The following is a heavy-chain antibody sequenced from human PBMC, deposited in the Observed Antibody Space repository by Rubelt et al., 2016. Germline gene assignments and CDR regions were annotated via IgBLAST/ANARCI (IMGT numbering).Heavy chain of an antibody. CDR3: ARDFGDFRTDF. J-gene: IGHJ4*02. CDR1: GGSITSSSHY. CDR2: IHYSGHI. V-gene: IGHV4-39*07. Sequence: QLHLQESGPGLVKPSETLSLTCTVSGGSITSSSHYWAWIRQPPGKGLEWIASIHYSGHITYNPSLQSRVTISLDTSAGQFPRRRNAVTAADTAIYYCARDFGDFRTDFWGQGTLVTVSS. D-gene: IGHD3-16*01.